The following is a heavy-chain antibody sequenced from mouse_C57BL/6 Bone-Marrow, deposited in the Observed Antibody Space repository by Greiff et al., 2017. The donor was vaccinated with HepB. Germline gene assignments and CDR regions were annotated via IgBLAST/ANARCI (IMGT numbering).Heavy chain of an antibody. Sequence: VQLQQSGAELVRPGASVKLSCTASGFNFKDDYMHWVKQRPEQGLEWIGWIDPENGDTEYASKFQGKATLTADTSSNTAYLQLSSLTSEDTAVYYGAFYYYGSRGYFDVWGTGAMVTVSS. V-gene: IGHV14-4*01. J-gene: IGHJ1*03. CDR1: GFNFKDDY. D-gene: IGHD1-1*01. CDR2: IDPENGDT. CDR3: AFYYYGSRGYFDV.